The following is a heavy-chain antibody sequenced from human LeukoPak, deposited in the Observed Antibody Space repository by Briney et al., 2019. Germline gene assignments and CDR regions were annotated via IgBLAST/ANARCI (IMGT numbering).Heavy chain of an antibody. CDR2: IYYSGST. D-gene: IGHD3-22*01. Sequence: TLSLTCTVSGGSISSGGYYWSWIRQHPGKGLEWIGYIYYSGSTYYNPSLKSRVTISVDTSKNQFSLKLSSVTAADTAVYYCARDGSYYDSSGQGGAFDIWGQGTMVTVPS. J-gene: IGHJ3*02. CDR3: ARDGSYYDSSGQGGAFDI. CDR1: GGSISSGGYY. V-gene: IGHV4-31*03.